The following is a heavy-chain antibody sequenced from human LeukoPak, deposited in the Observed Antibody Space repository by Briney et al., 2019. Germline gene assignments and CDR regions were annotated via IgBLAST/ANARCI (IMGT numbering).Heavy chain of an antibody. CDR1: GGSISSSNC. J-gene: IGHJ4*02. CDR2: IYHSGST. D-gene: IGHD4-17*01. Sequence: SETLSLTCAVSGGSISSSNCWRWVGRPPPKELEWIGDIYHSGSTNYNPSLKSRVTISVDKSKNQFSLKLSSVTAADTAVYYCARGALPAVTYYFDYWGQGTLVTVSS. V-gene: IGHV4-4*02. CDR3: ARGALPAVTYYFDY.